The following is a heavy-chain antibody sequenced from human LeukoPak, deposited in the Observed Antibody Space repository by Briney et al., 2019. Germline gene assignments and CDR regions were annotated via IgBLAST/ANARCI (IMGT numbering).Heavy chain of an antibody. CDR1: GGSISSYY. Sequence: PSETLSLTCTVSGGSISSYYWSWIRQPPGKGLEWIGYIYYSGSTNYNPSLKSRVTISVDTSKNQFSLKLSSVTAADTAVYYCAREERVTIFGVAPSWFDPWGQGTLVTVS. CDR2: IYYSGST. V-gene: IGHV4-59*01. CDR3: AREERVTIFGVAPSWFDP. D-gene: IGHD3-3*01. J-gene: IGHJ5*02.